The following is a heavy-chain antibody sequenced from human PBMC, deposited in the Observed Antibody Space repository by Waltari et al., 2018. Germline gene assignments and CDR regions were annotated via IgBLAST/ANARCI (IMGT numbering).Heavy chain of an antibody. CDR2: INHSGST. CDR1: GGSFSDYY. J-gene: IGHJ3*02. CDR3: ARVGTSAFDI. Sequence: QVQLQQWGAGLLKPSETLSLTCAADGGSFSDYYWNWIRQPPGKGLEWIGQINHSGSTNYHPSLKSRVTMSVDTSKNQFSLNVISVTAADTAVYYCARVGTSAFDIWGQGTVVTVSS. D-gene: IGHD7-27*01. V-gene: IGHV4-34*01.